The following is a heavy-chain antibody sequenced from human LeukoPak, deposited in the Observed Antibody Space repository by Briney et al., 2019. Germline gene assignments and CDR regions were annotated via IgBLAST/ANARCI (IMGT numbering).Heavy chain of an antibody. J-gene: IGHJ1*01. CDR2: IYYSGST. D-gene: IGHD3-10*01. Sequence: SETLSLTCTVSCGSISSYYWSWIRQPPGKGLEWIGYIYYSGSTNYNPSLKSRVTISVDTSKNQFSLKLSSVTAADTAVYYCASPGRYYFQHWGQGTLVTVSS. CDR3: ASPGRYYFQH. V-gene: IGHV4-59*08. CDR1: CGSISSYY.